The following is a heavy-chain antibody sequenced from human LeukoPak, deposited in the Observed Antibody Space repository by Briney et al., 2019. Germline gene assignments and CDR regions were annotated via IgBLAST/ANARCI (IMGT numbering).Heavy chain of an antibody. J-gene: IGHJ4*02. Sequence: SETLSLTCAVYGGSFRGYYWSWIRQPPGKGLEWIGEINHSGSTNYNPSLMSRVTISIDTSKNQFSLKLSSVTAADTAVYYCARTAGNGSRGSYHDYWGQGTLVTVSS. CDR3: ARTAGNGSRGSYHDY. CDR2: INHSGST. CDR1: GGSFRGYY. D-gene: IGHD1-26*01. V-gene: IGHV4-34*01.